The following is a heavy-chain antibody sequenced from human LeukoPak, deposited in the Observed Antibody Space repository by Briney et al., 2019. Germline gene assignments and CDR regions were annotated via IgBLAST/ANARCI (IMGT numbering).Heavy chain of an antibody. CDR3: ARDTLPGSSWCSETFDY. CDR2: ISAYNGNT. J-gene: IGHJ4*02. D-gene: IGHD6-13*01. CDR1: GYTFTSYG. Sequence: ASVKVSCKASGYTFTSYGISWVRQAPGQGLEWMGWISAYNGNTNYAQKLQGRVTMTTDTSTSTAYMELRGLRSDDTAVYYCARDTLPGSSWCSETFDYWGQGTLVTVSS. V-gene: IGHV1-18*01.